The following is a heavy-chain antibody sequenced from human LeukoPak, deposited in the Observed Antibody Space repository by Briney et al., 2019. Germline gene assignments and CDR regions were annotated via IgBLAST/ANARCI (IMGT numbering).Heavy chain of an antibody. J-gene: IGHJ4*02. CDR1: GFTFSSYA. D-gene: IGHD2-15*01. CDR3: AKGRFCTGSGCYSTAPDY. Sequence: GGSLRLSCEASGFTFSSYAMSWVRQAPGKGLEWVPAISGSGDRTYYADSVRGRFSISRDSSKSTLLLQRATLRAEVTAVYYCAKGRFCTGSGCYSTAPDYWGQGTLVTVSS. CDR2: ISGSGDRT. V-gene: IGHV3-23*01.